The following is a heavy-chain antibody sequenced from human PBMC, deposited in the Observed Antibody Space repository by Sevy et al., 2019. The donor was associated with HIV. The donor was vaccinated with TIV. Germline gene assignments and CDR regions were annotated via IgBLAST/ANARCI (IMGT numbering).Heavy chain of an antibody. V-gene: IGHV3-23*01. J-gene: IGHJ6*02. CDR3: AKGDRTFYALDV. Sequence: GGSLRLSCAASGFTFSTYAMSWVRQAPGKGLEWVSGISGSGGSTYYADSLNGRFTIFRDNSKNTLSLQMNSLRAEDTAVYYCAKGDRTFYALDVWGQGTTVTVSS. CDR1: GFTFSTYA. CDR2: ISGSGGST. D-gene: IGHD2-15*01.